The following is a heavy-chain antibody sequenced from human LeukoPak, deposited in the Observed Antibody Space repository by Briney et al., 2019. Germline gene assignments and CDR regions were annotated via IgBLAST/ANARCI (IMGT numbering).Heavy chain of an antibody. J-gene: IGHJ5*02. V-gene: IGHV3-30-3*01. CDR1: GFTFSSYA. CDR3: ARDQHYYDSSGYPRFDP. Sequence: GGSLRLSCAASGFTFSSYAMHWVRQAPGKGLEWVAVISYDGSNKYYADSVKGRFTISRDNSKSTLYLQMNSLRAEDTAVYYCARDQHYYDSSGYPRFDPWGQGTLVTVSS. D-gene: IGHD3-22*01. CDR2: ISYDGSNK.